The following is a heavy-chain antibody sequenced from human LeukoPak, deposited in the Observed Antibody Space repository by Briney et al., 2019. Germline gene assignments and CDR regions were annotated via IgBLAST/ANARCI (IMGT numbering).Heavy chain of an antibody. Sequence: SETLSLTCTVSGYSISSGYYWGWIRQPPGKGLEWIGSIYRSGSTYYNPSLKSRVTISADTSKNQFSLRLSSVTAADTTVYYCASTSTDGYNYDYWSQGTLVTVSS. V-gene: IGHV4-38-2*02. CDR2: IYRSGST. D-gene: IGHD5-24*01. CDR1: GYSISSGYY. CDR3: ASTSTDGYNYDY. J-gene: IGHJ4*02.